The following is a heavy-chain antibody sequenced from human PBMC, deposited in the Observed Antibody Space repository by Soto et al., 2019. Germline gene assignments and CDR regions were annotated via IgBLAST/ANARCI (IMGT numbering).Heavy chain of an antibody. V-gene: IGHV3-7*01. D-gene: IGHD3-3*01. Sequence: GGSLRLSCAASGFTFSSYWMSWVRQAPGKGLEWVANIKQDGSEKYYVDSVKGRFTISRDNAKNSLYLQMNSLRAEDTAVYFCVRGRGYYDFWSGYLVYYWGQGPLVTVSS. J-gene: IGHJ4*02. CDR3: VRGRGYYDFWSGYLVYY. CDR2: IKQDGSEK. CDR1: GFTFSSYW.